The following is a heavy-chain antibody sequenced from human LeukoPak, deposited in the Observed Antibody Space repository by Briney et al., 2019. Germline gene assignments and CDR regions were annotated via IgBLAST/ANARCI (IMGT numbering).Heavy chain of an antibody. V-gene: IGHV3-7*02. CDR2: INEDGSEK. CDR3: ASGYSYGYNY. Sequence: PGGSLRLSCAASGFTFRNYWMNWVRQAPGKGLEWVANINEDGSEKNYVDSVKGRFTTSRDNAKNSLYLQMNSLRAEDTAVYYCASGYSYGYNYWGQGTLVTVSS. CDR1: GFTFRNYW. J-gene: IGHJ4*02. D-gene: IGHD5-18*01.